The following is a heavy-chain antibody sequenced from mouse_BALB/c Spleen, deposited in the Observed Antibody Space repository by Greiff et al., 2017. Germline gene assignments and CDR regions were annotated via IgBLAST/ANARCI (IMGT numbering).Heavy chain of an antibody. CDR3: AREVRHAMDY. D-gene: IGHD2-14*01. Sequence: EVHLVESGGGLVQPGGSLKLSCAASGFTFSSYTMSWVRQTPEKRLEWVAYISNGGGSTYYPDTVKGRFTISRDNAKNTLYLQMSSLKSEDTAMYYCAREVRHAMDYWGQGTSVTVSS. CDR2: ISNGGGST. V-gene: IGHV5-12-2*01. CDR1: GFTFSSYT. J-gene: IGHJ4*01.